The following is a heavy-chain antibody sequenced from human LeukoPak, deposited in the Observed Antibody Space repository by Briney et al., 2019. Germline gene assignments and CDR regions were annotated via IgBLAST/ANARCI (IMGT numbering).Heavy chain of an antibody. CDR3: ARGLASGYPPIPFDY. J-gene: IGHJ4*02. V-gene: IGHV4-34*01. D-gene: IGHD3-3*01. CDR1: GGSFSGYY. CDR2: INHSGST. Sequence: SETLSLTCAVYGGSFSGYYWSWIRQPPGKGLEWIGEINHSGSTNYNPSLKSRFTISVDTSKNEFSLNLTSVTAADTAVYYCARGLASGYPPIPFDYWGQGTLVTVSS.